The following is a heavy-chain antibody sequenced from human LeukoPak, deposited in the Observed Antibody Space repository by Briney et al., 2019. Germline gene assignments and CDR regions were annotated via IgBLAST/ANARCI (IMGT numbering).Heavy chain of an antibody. CDR3: ARDTVTTRRAFDI. D-gene: IGHD4-17*01. CDR1: GGSISSTNYY. Sequence: ASETLSLTCTVSGGSISSTNYYWGWIRQPPGKGLEWIGSISYNGSTYYNPSLKSRVTISVDTSKNLFSLKLTSVTAADTAVYYCARDTVTTRRAFDIWGQGTMVTVSS. CDR2: ISYNGST. V-gene: IGHV4-39*07. J-gene: IGHJ3*02.